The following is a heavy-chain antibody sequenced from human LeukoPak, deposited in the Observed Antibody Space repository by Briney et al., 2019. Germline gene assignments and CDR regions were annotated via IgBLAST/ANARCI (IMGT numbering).Heavy chain of an antibody. D-gene: IGHD1-26*01. CDR1: GFTFSDYH. CDR3: ARLSGTYSRGGDY. CDR2: ISGSGYAI. Sequence: GGSLRLSCAASGFTFSDYHISWIRQAPGKGLEWVSHISGSGYAIYHADPVKGRFTISRDNAKNSLYLQMNNLRADDTTVYYCARLSGTYSRGGDYWGQGTLVTVSS. J-gene: IGHJ4*02. V-gene: IGHV3-11*01.